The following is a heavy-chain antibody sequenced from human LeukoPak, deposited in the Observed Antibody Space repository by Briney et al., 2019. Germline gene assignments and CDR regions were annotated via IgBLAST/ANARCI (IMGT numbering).Heavy chain of an antibody. J-gene: IGHJ4*02. D-gene: IGHD6-19*01. CDR3: ARGTWQWDY. Sequence: PGRSLRLSCAASGFTFSSYAMHWVRQAPGKGLEYVSAISSNGGSTYYANSVKGRFTISRDNSKNTLYLQMGSLRAEDMAVYYCARGTWQWDYWGQGTLVTVSS. CDR2: ISSNGGST. CDR1: GFTFSSYA. V-gene: IGHV3-64*01.